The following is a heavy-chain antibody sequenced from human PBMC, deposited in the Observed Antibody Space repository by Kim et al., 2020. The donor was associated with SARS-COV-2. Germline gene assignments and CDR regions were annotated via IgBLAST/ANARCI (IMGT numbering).Heavy chain of an antibody. D-gene: IGHD5-12*01. CDR3: ARRSSGYDSPYYYYYGMDV. Sequence: SETLSLTCTVSGGSISSSSYYWGWIRQPPGKGLEWIGSIYYSGSTYYNPSLKSRVTISVDTSKNQFSLKLSSVTAADTAVYYCARRSSGYDSPYYYYYGMDVWGQGTTVTVSS. V-gene: IGHV4-39*01. J-gene: IGHJ6*02. CDR1: GGSISSSSYY. CDR2: IYYSGST.